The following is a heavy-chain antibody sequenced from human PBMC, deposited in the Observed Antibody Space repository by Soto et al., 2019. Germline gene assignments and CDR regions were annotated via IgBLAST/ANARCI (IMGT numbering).Heavy chain of an antibody. CDR1: GGSISSYH. CDR2: MYSTGNT. V-gene: IGHV4-4*07. Sequence: QVQQQESGPGLLKPLETLSLTCSVSGGSISSYHWSWIRQPAGKGLEWIVRMYSTGNTNYNPSLKRRVTVSIDTSKNPFSLRPNSVTAADSTVYNCAREFGDNWNYEAYWGQGTAVTVSS. J-gene: IGHJ4*02. CDR3: AREFGDNWNYEAY. D-gene: IGHD1-7*01.